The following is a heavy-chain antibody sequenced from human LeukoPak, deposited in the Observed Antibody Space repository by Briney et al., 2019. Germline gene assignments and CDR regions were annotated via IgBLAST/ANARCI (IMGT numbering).Heavy chain of an antibody. Sequence: ASVKVSCKASGYTFTGYYMHWVRQAPGQGLEWMGWINPNSGGTNYAQKFQGRVTTTRDTSISTAYMELSRLRSDDTAVYYCARDPDSSGWYPFDYWGQGTLVTVSS. J-gene: IGHJ4*02. V-gene: IGHV1-2*02. CDR3: ARDPDSSGWYPFDY. CDR2: INPNSGGT. D-gene: IGHD6-19*01. CDR1: GYTFTGYY.